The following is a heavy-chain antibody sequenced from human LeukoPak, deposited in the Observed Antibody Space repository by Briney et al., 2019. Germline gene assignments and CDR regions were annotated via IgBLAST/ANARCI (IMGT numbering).Heavy chain of an antibody. D-gene: IGHD1-1*01. Sequence: SETLSLTCTVSGGSITNSYWNWIRQSPGKGLEWIGYINYSGSTNYNPSLKSRVTISVDTSKNQFSLKLSSVTAADTAMYFSARDPLSTNDFDIWGQGTMVTVSS. CDR2: INYSGST. CDR1: GGSITNSY. V-gene: IGHV4-59*01. CDR3: ARDPLSTNDFDI. J-gene: IGHJ3*02.